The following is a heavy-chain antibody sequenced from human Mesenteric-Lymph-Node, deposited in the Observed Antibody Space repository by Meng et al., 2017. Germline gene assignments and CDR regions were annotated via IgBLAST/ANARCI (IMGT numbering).Heavy chain of an antibody. CDR2: INHSGST. Sequence: QVQQQHWGYRLLKASETLYLTCAVYGGSFSGYYWSWIRQPPGKGLEWIGEINHSGSTNYNPSLKSRVTISVDTSKNQFSLKLSSVTAADTAVYYCARDLIPYDSSGYTFGYWGQGTLVTVSS. D-gene: IGHD3-22*01. J-gene: IGHJ4*02. V-gene: IGHV4-34*01. CDR3: ARDLIPYDSSGYTFGY. CDR1: GGSFSGYY.